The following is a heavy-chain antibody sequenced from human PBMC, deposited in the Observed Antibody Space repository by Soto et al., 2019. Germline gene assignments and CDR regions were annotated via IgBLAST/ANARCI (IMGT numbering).Heavy chain of an antibody. CDR2: FYSSGTI. Sequence: SETLSLTCSVSGYDITAGGYYWGWIRKHPGRGLEWLGSFYSSGTIIYNPSLKSRLSISGDTSRNQFSLTLSSVTAADTAVYYCARGCSTSCYRGYYGLDVWGQGTTVTVSS. D-gene: IGHD2-2*02. V-gene: IGHV4-39*07. CDR1: GYDITAGGYY. J-gene: IGHJ6*02. CDR3: ARGCSTSCYRGYYGLDV.